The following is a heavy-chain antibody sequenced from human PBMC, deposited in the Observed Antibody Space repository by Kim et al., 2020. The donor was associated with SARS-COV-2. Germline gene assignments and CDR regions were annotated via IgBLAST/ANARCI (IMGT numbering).Heavy chain of an antibody. CDR1: GDSVYSDSYY. V-gene: IGHV4-61*01. CDR3: AREKYNWNSWLDY. CDR2: IYYSGST. J-gene: IGHJ4*02. D-gene: IGHD1-7*01. Sequence: SETLSLTCTVSGDSVYSDSYYWSWIRQPPGKGLEWIGYIYYSGSTKYNPSLKSRVTISVDTSKNQFSLKLSSVTAADTALYYCAREKYNWNSWLDYWGQGALVTVSS.